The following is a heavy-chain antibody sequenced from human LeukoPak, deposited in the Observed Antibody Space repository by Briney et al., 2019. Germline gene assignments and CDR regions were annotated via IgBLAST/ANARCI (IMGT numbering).Heavy chain of an antibody. V-gene: IGHV4-59*01. CDR2: ISYTGST. Sequence: PSETLSLTCTVSGDSISNYYWSWIRQPPGKGLEWIGYISYTGSTNYNPSLKSRVTLSIDTSKSQFSLNLNSVTAADTATYYCGRSKGSGNYFASWGQGTLATVSS. CDR1: GDSISNYY. J-gene: IGHJ4*02. D-gene: IGHD3-10*01. CDR3: GRSKGSGNYFAS.